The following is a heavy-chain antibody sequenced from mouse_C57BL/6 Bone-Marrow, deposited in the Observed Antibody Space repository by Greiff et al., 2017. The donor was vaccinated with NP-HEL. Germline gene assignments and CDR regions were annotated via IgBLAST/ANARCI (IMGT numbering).Heavy chain of an antibody. CDR1: GFSLTSYG. CDR3: ARIGYYAHFDY. D-gene: IGHD2-3*01. Sequence: QVQLQQSGPGLVQPSQSLSITCTVSGFSLTSYGVHWVRQSPGKGLEWLGVIWSGGSTDYNAAFISRLSISKDNSKSQVFFKMNSLQADDTAIYYCARIGYYAHFDYWGQGTTLTVSS. CDR2: IWSGGST. J-gene: IGHJ2*01. V-gene: IGHV2-2*01.